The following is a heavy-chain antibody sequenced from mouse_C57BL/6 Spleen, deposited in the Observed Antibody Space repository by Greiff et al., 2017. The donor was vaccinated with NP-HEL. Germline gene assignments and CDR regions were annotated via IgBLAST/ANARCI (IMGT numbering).Heavy chain of an antibody. V-gene: IGHV14-4*01. CDR2: IDTGNGDT. Sequence: VQLQQSGAELVRPGASVKLSCTASGFNIKDDYMHWVKQRPEQGLEWIGWIDTGNGDTEYASKFQGKATITADTSTNTAYLQLSSLTSEDTAVYYCTTRYQGAMDYWGQGTSVTVSS. J-gene: IGHJ4*01. CDR1: GFNIKDDY. CDR3: TTRYQGAMDY. D-gene: IGHD2-14*01.